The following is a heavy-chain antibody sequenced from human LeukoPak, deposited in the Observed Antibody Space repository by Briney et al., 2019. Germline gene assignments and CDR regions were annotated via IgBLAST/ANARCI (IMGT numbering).Heavy chain of an antibody. CDR3: ARGRGLEY. V-gene: IGHV3-7*01. J-gene: IGHJ4*02. CDR1: GFTFNNYW. Sequence: GGSLRLSCAASGFTFNNYWMNWVRQAPGKGLEGGANIKHDGSEKYYVDSVKGRFTISRDNARKSVYLQMNSLRAEDTALYYCARGRGLEYWGQGTLVTVSS. CDR2: IKHDGSEK.